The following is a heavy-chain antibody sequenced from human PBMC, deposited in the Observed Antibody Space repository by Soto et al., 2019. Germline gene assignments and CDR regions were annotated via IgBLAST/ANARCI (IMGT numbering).Heavy chain of an antibody. Sequence: QVQLVQSGAEVKKPGASVKVSCKASGYSFTSYGISWVRQAPGQGLEWIAWISTYNGNTDYAQKLQGRVTMTTDTSTSTAYMELRSLRSDDTAVYYCARDYYDRRGYYFGIDSWGQGTLVTVSS. CDR2: ISTYNGNT. D-gene: IGHD3-22*01. CDR3: ARDYYDRRGYYFGIDS. V-gene: IGHV1-18*01. CDR1: GYSFTSYG. J-gene: IGHJ4*02.